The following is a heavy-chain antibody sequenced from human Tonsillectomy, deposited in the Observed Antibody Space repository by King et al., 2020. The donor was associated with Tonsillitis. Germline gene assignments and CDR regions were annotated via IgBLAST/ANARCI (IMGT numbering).Heavy chain of an antibody. Sequence: VQLVESGGGLVQPGGSLRLSCAASGFTFSSYAMSWFRQAPGKGLEWVSLISGSGGNTYYADSVKGRFTISRDNSKNTLYLQMNSLRAEDTAIYYCAKNTRYGAVGSIDYWGQGTLVTVSS. V-gene: IGHV3-23*04. CDR2: ISGSGGNT. CDR1: GFTFSSYA. J-gene: IGHJ4*02. D-gene: IGHD1-26*01. CDR3: AKNTRYGAVGSIDY.